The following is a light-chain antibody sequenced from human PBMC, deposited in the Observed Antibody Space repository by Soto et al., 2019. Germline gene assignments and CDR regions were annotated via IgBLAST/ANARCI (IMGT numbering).Light chain of an antibody. Sequence: QAVVTQPPSVSGAPGQRVTISCTGSSSNVGAGYDVHWYQQLPGTAPKLLIYGNSNRPSGVPDRFSGSKSGTSASLAITGLQAEDEADYYCQSYDRSLSGSVFGGGTKVTVL. CDR1: SSNVGAGYD. V-gene: IGLV1-40*01. CDR2: GNS. J-gene: IGLJ3*02. CDR3: QSYDRSLSGSV.